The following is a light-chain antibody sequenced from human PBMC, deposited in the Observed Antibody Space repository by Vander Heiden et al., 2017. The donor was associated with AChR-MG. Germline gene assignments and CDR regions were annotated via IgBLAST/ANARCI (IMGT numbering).Light chain of an antibody. CDR1: QSVSISY. CDR2: GAS. V-gene: IGKV3-20*01. CDR3: QHYGTSPQAT. Sequence: DIVLTQSPGTLSLSPGERATLSCRASQSVSISYLAWYHQKPGQAPRLLIYGASSRATGISDRFRSSGSGTDFTLTITRLEPEDFAVYYCQHYGTSPQATFGPGTKVDIK. J-gene: IGKJ3*01.